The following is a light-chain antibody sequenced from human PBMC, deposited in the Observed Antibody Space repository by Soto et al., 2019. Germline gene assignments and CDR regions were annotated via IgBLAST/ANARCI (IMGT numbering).Light chain of an antibody. V-gene: IGLV1-47*02. CDR3: AAWDDSLSGL. CDR2: SNN. J-gene: IGLJ2*01. CDR1: SSNFGSNY. Sequence: QSVLTQPPSASGTPGQRVTISCSGSSSNFGSNYVYWYQQLPGTAPKLLIYSNNQRPSGVPDRFSGSKSGTSASLAISGLRSEDEADYYCAAWDDSLSGLFGGGTKLTVL.